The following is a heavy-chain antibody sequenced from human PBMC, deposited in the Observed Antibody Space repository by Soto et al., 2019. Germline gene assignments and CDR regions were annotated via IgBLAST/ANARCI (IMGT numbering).Heavy chain of an antibody. V-gene: IGHV1-46*01. Sequence: QVQLVQSGAEVKKPGASVKVSCKASGYTFTSYYMHWVRQAPGQGLERMGIINPSGGSTSYAQKFQGRVTMTRDTSTSTVYMELSRLRSEDTAVYYCAGDQYYYDSSGYYRFDYWGQGNPGHRLL. J-gene: IGHJ4*02. CDR3: AGDQYYYDSSGYYRFDY. D-gene: IGHD3-22*01. CDR2: INPSGGST. CDR1: GYTFTSYY.